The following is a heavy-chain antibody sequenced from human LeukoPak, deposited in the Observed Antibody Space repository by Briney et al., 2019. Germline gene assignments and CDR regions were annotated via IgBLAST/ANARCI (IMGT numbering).Heavy chain of an antibody. D-gene: IGHD3-22*01. CDR1: GFTFDTHG. CDR3: ARAEGYYDSSGNDAFDI. V-gene: IGHV3-33*01. CDR2: MWYDGGIK. J-gene: IGHJ3*02. Sequence: PGGSLRLSCAASGFTFDTHGMHWVRQAPGKGLEWVAVMWYDGGIKYYSDSVKGRFTISRDNSQNMLYLQMNSLRAEDTAVYYCARAEGYYDSSGNDAFDIWGQGTMVTVSS.